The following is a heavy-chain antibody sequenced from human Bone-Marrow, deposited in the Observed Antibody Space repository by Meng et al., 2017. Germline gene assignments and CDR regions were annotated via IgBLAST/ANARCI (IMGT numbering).Heavy chain of an antibody. CDR1: GGSISSGGSY. Sequence: QVQLQESGPGLVKPSQTLSLTCTVSGGSISSGGSYWSWIRQHPGKGLEWIGYIYYSGSTYYNPSLKSRVTISVDTSKNQFSLKLSSVTAADTAVYYCARSSEDGDYVSLFDYWGQGTLVTVSS. D-gene: IGHD4-17*01. V-gene: IGHV4-31*03. CDR3: ARSSEDGDYVSLFDY. J-gene: IGHJ4*02. CDR2: IYYSGST.